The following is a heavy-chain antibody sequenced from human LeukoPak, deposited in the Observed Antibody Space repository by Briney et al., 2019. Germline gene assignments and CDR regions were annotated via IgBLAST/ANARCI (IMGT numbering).Heavy chain of an antibody. CDR3: TTELLRFGEVYFDY. CDR2: IKRKTHGGTT. J-gene: IGHJ4*02. Sequence: GRSLRLSRAASGFTVGNAWMGWVRHAPGEWLELVGRIKRKTHGGTTEYATTVKGRFTISREDSKNTLYLQMNSLKTEDTAVYYCTTELLRFGEVYFDYWGQGTLVTVSS. D-gene: IGHD3-10*01. V-gene: IGHV3-15*01. CDR1: GFTVGNAW.